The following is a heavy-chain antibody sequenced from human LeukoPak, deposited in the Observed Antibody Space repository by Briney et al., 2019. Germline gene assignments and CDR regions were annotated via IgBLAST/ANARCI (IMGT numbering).Heavy chain of an antibody. CDR2: IYHSGST. J-gene: IGHJ4*02. CDR1: GYSISSGYY. Sequence: SETLSLTCTVSGYSISSGYYWGWIRQPPGKGLEWIGNIYHSGSTYYNPSLKSRVTISVDTSKNQFSLNLTSVTAADTAVYYCAMCGGFGEHPRYALPSNWGQGTLVSVSS. V-gene: IGHV4-38-2*02. D-gene: IGHD3-10*01. CDR3: AMCGGFGEHPRYALPSN.